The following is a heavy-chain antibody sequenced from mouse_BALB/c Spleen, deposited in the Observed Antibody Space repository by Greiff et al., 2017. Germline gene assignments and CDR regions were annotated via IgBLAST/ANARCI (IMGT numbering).Heavy chain of an antibody. CDR2: IWGGGST. J-gene: IGHJ4*01. Sequence: VQRVESGPGLVAPSQSLSITCTVSGFSLSRYSVPWVRQPPGKGLEWLGMIWGGGSTDYNSALKSRLSISKDNSKSHVFLKMNSLQTDDTAMYYGARYGDRYDGDYAMDYWGQGTSVTVSS. D-gene: IGHD2-14*01. V-gene: IGHV2-6-4*01. CDR3: ARYGDRYDGDYAMDY. CDR1: GFSLSRYS.